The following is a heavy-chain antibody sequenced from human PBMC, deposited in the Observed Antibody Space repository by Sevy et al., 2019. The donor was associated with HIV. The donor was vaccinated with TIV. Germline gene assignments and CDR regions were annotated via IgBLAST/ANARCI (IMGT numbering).Heavy chain of an antibody. CDR1: GFTFSIYA. Sequence: GGSLRLSCAASGFTFSIYAMSWVRQAPGKGLEWVSTISVSGGSTYYAYSVKGRFTISRDNSKNTLYLQMNSLRAEDTAIYFCAKDHENNWFDPWGQGTLVTVSS. CDR2: ISVSGGST. V-gene: IGHV3-23*01. CDR3: AKDHENNWFDP. J-gene: IGHJ5*02.